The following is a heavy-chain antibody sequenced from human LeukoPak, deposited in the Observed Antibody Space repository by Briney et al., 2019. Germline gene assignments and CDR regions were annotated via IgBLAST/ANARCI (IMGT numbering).Heavy chain of an antibody. CDR1: GGSISSYY. CDR2: IYYSGST. V-gene: IGHV4-59*08. J-gene: IGHJ6*02. Sequence: SSETLSLTCTVPGGSISSYYWSWIRQPPGKGLEWIGYIYYSGSTNYNPSLKSRVTISVDTSKNQFSLKLSSVTAADTAVYYCARGSAAAGTYYYYYGMDVWGQGTTVTVSS. CDR3: ARGSAAAGTYYYYYGMDV. D-gene: IGHD6-13*01.